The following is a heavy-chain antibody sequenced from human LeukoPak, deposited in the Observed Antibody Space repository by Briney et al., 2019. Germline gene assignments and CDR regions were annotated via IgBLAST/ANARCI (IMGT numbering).Heavy chain of an antibody. Sequence: PSETLSLTCAVYGGSFSGYYWSWIRQPPGKGLEWIGYIYYSGSTNYNPSLKSRVTISVDTSKNQFSLKLSSVTAADTAVYYCARDSGSGTYYWGQGTLVTVSS. D-gene: IGHD6-19*01. CDR3: ARDSGSGTYY. V-gene: IGHV4-59*01. J-gene: IGHJ4*02. CDR1: GGSFSGYY. CDR2: IYYSGST.